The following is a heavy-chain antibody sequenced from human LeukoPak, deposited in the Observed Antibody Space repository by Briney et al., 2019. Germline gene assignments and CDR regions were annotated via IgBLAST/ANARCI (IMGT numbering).Heavy chain of an antibody. D-gene: IGHD1-1*01. CDR1: SRSICSRRYY. Sequence: PSETLSLTLSVSSRSICSRRYYSGWIRQPPGKGLEWIGSIYYSGSTYYNPSLKSRVTISVDTSKNQFSLKLSSVTAADTAVYWCARRLIPNATLDYWGQGTLVTVSS. J-gene: IGHJ4*02. V-gene: IGHV4-39*01. CDR3: ARRLIPNATLDY. CDR2: IYYSGST.